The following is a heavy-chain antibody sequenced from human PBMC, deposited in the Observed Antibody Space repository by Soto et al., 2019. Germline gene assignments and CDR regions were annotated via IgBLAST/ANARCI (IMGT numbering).Heavy chain of an antibody. J-gene: IGHJ6*03. CDR2: IYYSGST. CDR3: ASPLAADYYYMDV. Sequence: SETLSLTCTVSGGSISSSSYYWGWIRQPPGKGLEWIGSIYYSGSTYYNPSLKSRVTISVDTSKNQFSLKLSSVTAADTAVYYCASPLAADYYYMDVWGKGTTVTVSS. V-gene: IGHV4-39*01. D-gene: IGHD6-13*01. CDR1: GGSISSSSYY.